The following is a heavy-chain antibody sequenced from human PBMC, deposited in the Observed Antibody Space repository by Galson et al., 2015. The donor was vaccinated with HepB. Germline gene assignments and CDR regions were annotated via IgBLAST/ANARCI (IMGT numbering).Heavy chain of an antibody. CDR1: GFTFSDNY. Sequence: SLRLSCAASGFTFSDNYMSWFRQAPGKGLEWVSYISRRGSTTYHADSAKGRFTISRDNAKNSLYLQMNSLRDEDTAVYYCAREREATHVDHWGQGTLVIVSS. CDR2: ISRRGSTT. V-gene: IGHV3-11*01. CDR3: AREREATHVDH. J-gene: IGHJ5*02.